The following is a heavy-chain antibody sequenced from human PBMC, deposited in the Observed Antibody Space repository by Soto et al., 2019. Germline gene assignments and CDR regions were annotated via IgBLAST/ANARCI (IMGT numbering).Heavy chain of an antibody. CDR2: ISNTGSAI. CDR1: GFTFSNYN. J-gene: IGHJ1*01. D-gene: IGHD3-10*01. CDR3: ARDLQITIVSDNPRP. V-gene: IGHV3-48*01. Sequence: GGSLRLSCAASGFTFSNYNMNWVRQAPGKGLEWVSYISNTGSAIYYADSVKGRFTISRDNAKSSLYLQMSSLRAEDTAVYYCARDLQITIVSDNPRPWGQGTLVTVSS.